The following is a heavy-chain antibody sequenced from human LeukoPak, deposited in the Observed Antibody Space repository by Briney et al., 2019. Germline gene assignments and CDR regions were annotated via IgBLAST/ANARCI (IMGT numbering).Heavy chain of an antibody. Sequence: SETLSLTCAVYGGSFSGYYWSWIRQPPGKGLEWIGYIYYSGSTNYNPSLKSRVTISVDTSKNQFSLKLSSVTAADTAVYYCARDGYSGYALWGQGTLVTVSS. D-gene: IGHD5-12*01. V-gene: IGHV4-59*01. CDR1: GGSFSGYY. J-gene: IGHJ4*02. CDR3: ARDGYSGYAL. CDR2: IYYSGST.